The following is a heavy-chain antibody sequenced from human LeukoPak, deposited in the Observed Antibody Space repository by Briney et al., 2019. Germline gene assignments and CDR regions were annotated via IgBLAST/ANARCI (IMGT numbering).Heavy chain of an antibody. D-gene: IGHD3-10*01. J-gene: IGHJ6*02. Sequence: SETLSLTCTVSGGSISSYYWNWIRQRPGEGLECIGYIYYSGSTNYSPSLKSRVTISVDTSKNQFSLKVNSVTAADTAVYYCARSLQYNNNNYFYYGMDVWGQGTTVTVSS. CDR1: GGSISSYY. CDR3: ARSLQYNNNNYFYYGMDV. V-gene: IGHV4-59*01. CDR2: IYYSGST.